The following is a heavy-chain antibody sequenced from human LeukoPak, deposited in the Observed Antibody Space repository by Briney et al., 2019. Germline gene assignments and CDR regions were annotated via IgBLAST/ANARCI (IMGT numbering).Heavy chain of an antibody. CDR2: IYTDGST. J-gene: IGHJ4*02. D-gene: IGHD6-13*01. CDR3: AITGESSNWSLYFDY. V-gene: IGHV3-53*01. CDR1: EFTVSSHY. Sequence: PGGSLGLSCAAPEFTVSSHYMSWVRQAPGKGLEWVSVIYTDGSTYYADSVKGRFTISRDNSKNTLYLQMNNLRAEDTAVYYCAITGESSNWSLYFDYWGQGTLVTVSS.